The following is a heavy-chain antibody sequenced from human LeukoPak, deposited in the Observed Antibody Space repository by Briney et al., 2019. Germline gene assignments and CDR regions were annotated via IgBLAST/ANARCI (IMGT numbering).Heavy chain of an antibody. V-gene: IGHV3-9*01. CDR1: GFTFDEYA. D-gene: IGHD2-2*01. CDR2: INWKSDKI. Sequence: GGSLRLSCEGSGFTFDEYAMHWVRQAPGKGLEWVSGINWKSDKIGYADSVKGRFTISRDNSKNSLYLQMNSLRAEDTALYYCAKDRYCSSSSCPIDYWGQGTMVTVSS. J-gene: IGHJ4*02. CDR3: AKDRYCSSSSCPIDY.